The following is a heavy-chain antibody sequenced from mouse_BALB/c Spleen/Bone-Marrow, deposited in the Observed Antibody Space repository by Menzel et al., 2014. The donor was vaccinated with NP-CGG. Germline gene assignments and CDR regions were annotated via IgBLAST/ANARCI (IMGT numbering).Heavy chain of an antibody. V-gene: IGHV5-17*02. CDR2: ISSGGSTI. J-gene: IGHJ4*01. Sequence: EVMLVESGGGLVQPGGSRKLSCAASGFTFSSFGMHWARQAPEKGLEWVAYISSGGSTIYYADTVKGRFTISRDNPKNALFLQMTSLRSEDTAMYYCARGGKGYAMDYWGQGTSVTVSS. CDR3: ARGGKGYAMDY. D-gene: IGHD1-1*02. CDR1: GFTFSSFG.